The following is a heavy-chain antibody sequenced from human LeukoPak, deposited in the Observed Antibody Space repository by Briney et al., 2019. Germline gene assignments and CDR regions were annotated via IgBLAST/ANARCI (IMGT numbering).Heavy chain of an antibody. Sequence: GGSLRLSCTASGFTSSVHWTTWVRQAPGKRPEWVAHINPDGSGTDSLDSVKGRFTISRDNAKNSVFLQINSLRVEDTAVYYCARGHYGLDVWGQGTTVTVSS. V-gene: IGHV3-7*01. CDR3: ARGHYGLDV. CDR1: GFTSSVHW. J-gene: IGHJ6*02. CDR2: INPDGSGT.